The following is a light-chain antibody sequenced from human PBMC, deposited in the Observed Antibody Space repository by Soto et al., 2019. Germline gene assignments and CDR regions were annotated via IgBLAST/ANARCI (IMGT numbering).Light chain of an antibody. CDR3: SAWDDSLTGVI. Sequence: QSVLTQPPSASETPGQRVTISCSGSSSNIGNNFIYWYQHLPGTAPKLLIYRNDLRPSGVPDRFSGSKSGTSASLAISGLRSEDEADYYCSAWDDSLTGVIFGGGTKLTVL. V-gene: IGLV1-47*01. J-gene: IGLJ2*01. CDR2: RND. CDR1: SSNIGNNF.